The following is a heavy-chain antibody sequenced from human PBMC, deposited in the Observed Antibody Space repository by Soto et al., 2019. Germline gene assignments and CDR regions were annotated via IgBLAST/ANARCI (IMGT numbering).Heavy chain of an antibody. CDR1: GYTFTSYG. Sequence: GASVKVSCKASGYTFTSYGISWVRQAPGQGLEWMGWISAYNGNTNYAQKLQGRVTMTTDTSTSTAYMELRSLRSDDTAVYYCARTRREASSRVWWFDPWGQGTLVTVSS. J-gene: IGHJ5*02. V-gene: IGHV1-18*01. CDR2: ISAYNGNT. CDR3: ARTRREASSRVWWFDP. D-gene: IGHD6-13*01.